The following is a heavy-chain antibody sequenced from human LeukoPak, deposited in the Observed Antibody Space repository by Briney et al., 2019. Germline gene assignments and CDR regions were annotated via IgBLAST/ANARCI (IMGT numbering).Heavy chain of an antibody. V-gene: IGHV1-69*13. CDR2: IIPIFGTA. Sequence: SVKVSCKASGGTFSSCAISWVRQAPGQGLEWMGGIIPIFGTANYAQKFQGRVTITADESTSTAYMELSSLRSEDTAVYYCARVRAVAGTTGGYYFDYWGQGTLVTVSS. D-gene: IGHD6-19*01. CDR1: GGTFSSCA. J-gene: IGHJ4*02. CDR3: ARVRAVAGTTGGYYFDY.